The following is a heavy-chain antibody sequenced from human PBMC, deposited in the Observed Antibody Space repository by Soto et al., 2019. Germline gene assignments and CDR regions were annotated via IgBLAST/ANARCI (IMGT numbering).Heavy chain of an antibody. CDR2: VIPIFGTT. V-gene: IGHV1-69*01. CDR3: ARPFKQANGGNHDSFDI. Sequence: QVQLVQSGAEVKKPGSSVKVSCKASGGTFRTYAFSWVRQAPGQGLEWMGEVIPIFGTTPYAQKFQVRVTITADEPTNTAYMDLSSLKSEDTAVYYCARPFKQANGGNHDSFDIWGQGTMVTVSS. D-gene: IGHD4-4*01. J-gene: IGHJ3*02. CDR1: GGTFRTYA.